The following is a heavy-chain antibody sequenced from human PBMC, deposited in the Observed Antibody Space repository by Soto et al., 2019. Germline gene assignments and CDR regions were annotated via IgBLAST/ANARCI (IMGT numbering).Heavy chain of an antibody. Sequence: QITLKESGPTLVKPTQTLTLTCTFSGFSLSTSGVGVAWIRQPPGKALEWLALIYWDNDKRYSPSLKSRLTITKDPAENQVVLTMTDMDPVDTATYYCAHSGAYLGSSWGQGTLVTVSS. V-gene: IGHV2-5*02. CDR2: IYWDNDK. D-gene: IGHD4-17*01. CDR1: GFSLSTSGVG. CDR3: AHSGAYLGSS. J-gene: IGHJ5*02.